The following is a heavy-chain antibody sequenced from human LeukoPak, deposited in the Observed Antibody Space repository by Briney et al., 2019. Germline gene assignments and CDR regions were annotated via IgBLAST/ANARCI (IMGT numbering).Heavy chain of an antibody. V-gene: IGHV3-74*01. CDR1: GFSFSSYW. Sequence: GGSLRLSCAASGFSFSSYWMHWVRQAPGKGLVWVSRINSDGSSTIYADSVKGRFTISRDNAKNTLYLQMNSLRAEDTAVYYCAKGVSKYDFDYWGQGTLVTVSS. CDR2: INSDGSST. CDR3: AKGVSKYDFDY. D-gene: IGHD4-11*01. J-gene: IGHJ4*02.